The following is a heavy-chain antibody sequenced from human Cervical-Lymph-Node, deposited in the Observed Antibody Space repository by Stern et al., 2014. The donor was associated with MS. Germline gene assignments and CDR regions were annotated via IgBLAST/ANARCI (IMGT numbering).Heavy chain of an antibody. CDR3: TTDEVANFAH. Sequence: EVQLVESGGGLVKPRGSLRLSCAASGFIFSKAWMTWVRQAPGKGLEWVGCIKPKTDGGTTNYSTPVQGRFTISRDDSKNILFLHMSSLKTEDTAIYYCTTDEVANFAHWGQGTLVTVSS. CDR1: GFIFSKAW. V-gene: IGHV3-15*01. CDR2: IKPKTDGGTT. J-gene: IGHJ5*02.